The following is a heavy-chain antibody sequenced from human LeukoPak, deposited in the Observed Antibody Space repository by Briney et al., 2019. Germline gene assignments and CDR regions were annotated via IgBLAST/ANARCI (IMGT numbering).Heavy chain of an antibody. J-gene: IGHJ3*02. CDR3: AREGRKSAFDI. CDR1: GFTFSSYA. V-gene: IGHV3-23*01. Sequence: GGSLRLSCAASGFTFSSYAMSWVRQAPGKGLEWVSAISGSGGRIYYGASVKGRFTISRDNAKNSLYLQMNSLGAEDTAVYYCAREGRKSAFDIWGQGTMVTVSS. CDR2: ISGSGGRI.